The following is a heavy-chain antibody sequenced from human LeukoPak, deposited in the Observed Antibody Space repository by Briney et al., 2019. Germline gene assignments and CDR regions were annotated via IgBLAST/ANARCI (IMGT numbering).Heavy chain of an antibody. D-gene: IGHD5-12*01. V-gene: IGHV4-31*03. CDR2: IYYSGST. CDR1: GGSISSGGYY. Sequence: SETLSLTCTVSGGSISSGGYYWSWIRQHPGKGLEWIGYIYYSGSTYYNPSLKSRVTISVDMSKNQFSLKLSPVTAADTAVYYCAREDSGYDQYYFDYWGQGTLVTVSS. CDR3: AREDSGYDQYYFDY. J-gene: IGHJ4*02.